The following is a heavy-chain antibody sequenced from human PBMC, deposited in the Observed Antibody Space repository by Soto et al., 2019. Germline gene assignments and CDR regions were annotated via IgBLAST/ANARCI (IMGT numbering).Heavy chain of an antibody. CDR1: GGTYNKYA. CDR2: IIPLFGTP. V-gene: IGHV1-69*13. J-gene: IGHJ4*02. D-gene: IGHD3-22*01. Sequence: SVKVSCKASGGTYNKYAIDWVRQAPGQAPGQGLEWMGGIIPLFGTPNYAQKFQGRVTISADEVTSTAYMELSSLRSEDTGVYYCARQFDYDISGYYYAYWGQGTLVTVSS. CDR3: ARQFDYDISGYYYAY.